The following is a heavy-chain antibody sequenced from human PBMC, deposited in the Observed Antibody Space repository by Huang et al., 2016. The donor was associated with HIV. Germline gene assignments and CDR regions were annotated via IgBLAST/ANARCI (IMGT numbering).Heavy chain of an antibody. V-gene: IGHV4-39*01. Sequence: HLQESGPGLVKPSETLSLTCSVSGGSIKSTNFYWGWIRQPPGKGLEWIGSIYNSGDTSYNPSLKSRVTISVDTSKKQFSLKQNFVTAADTAIYYCVRQTFYYDSGGYPPDYWGQGTLVIVSS. CDR3: VRQTFYYDSGGYPPDY. CDR2: IYNSGDT. CDR1: GGSIKSTNFY. D-gene: IGHD3-22*01. J-gene: IGHJ4*02.